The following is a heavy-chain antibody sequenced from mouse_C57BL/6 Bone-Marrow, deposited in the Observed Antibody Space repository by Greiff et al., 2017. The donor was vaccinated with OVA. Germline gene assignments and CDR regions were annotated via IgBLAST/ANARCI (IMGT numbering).Heavy chain of an antibody. CDR1: GYTFTSYW. J-gene: IGHJ1*03. CDR3: ARSYYGSSLIV. Sequence: QVQLQQSGPELVKPGASVKLSCKASGYTFTSYWITWVKQRPGQGLEWIGDIYPGSGSTNYNEKFKSKATLTVDTSSSTAYMQLSSLTSEDSAVYYCARSYYGSSLIVWGTGTTVTVSS. CDR2: IYPGSGST. V-gene: IGHV1-55*01. D-gene: IGHD1-1*01.